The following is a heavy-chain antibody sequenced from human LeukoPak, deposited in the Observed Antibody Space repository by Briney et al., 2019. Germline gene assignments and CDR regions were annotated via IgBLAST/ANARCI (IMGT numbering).Heavy chain of an antibody. CDR3: ARESPRAAGSLDY. CDR2: ISYDGSNK. Sequence: GGSLRLSCAASGFTFSSYAMHWVRQAPGKGLEWVAVISYDGSNKYYADSVKGRFTISRDNSKNTLYLQMNSLRAEDTAVYYCARESPRAAGSLDYWGQGTLVTVSS. J-gene: IGHJ4*02. V-gene: IGHV3-30*04. D-gene: IGHD6-13*01. CDR1: GFTFSSYA.